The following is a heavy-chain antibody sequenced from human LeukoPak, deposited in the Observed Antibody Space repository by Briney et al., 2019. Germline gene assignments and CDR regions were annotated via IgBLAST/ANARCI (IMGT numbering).Heavy chain of an antibody. Sequence: GASVKVSCKASGGTFSSYAISWVRQAPGQGLEWMGGIIPIFGTANYAQKFQGRVTITTGESTSTAYMELSSLRSEDTAVYYCARAEGLADFAEYFQHWGQGTLVTVSS. CDR1: GGTFSSYA. CDR3: ARAEGLADFAEYFQH. D-gene: IGHD2-15*01. CDR2: IIPIFGTA. J-gene: IGHJ1*01. V-gene: IGHV1-69*05.